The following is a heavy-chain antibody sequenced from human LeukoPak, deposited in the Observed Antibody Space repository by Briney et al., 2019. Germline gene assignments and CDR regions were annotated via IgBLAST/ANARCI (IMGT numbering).Heavy chain of an antibody. CDR2: INPNSGGT. CDR3: ANLMGTAYYYDMDV. Sequence: GASVKVSCKASGYTFTGYYMHWVRQAPGQGLEWMGWINPNSGGTNYAQKFQGRVTMTRDTSISTVYMEVNGLRSDDTAVYYCANLMGTAYYYDMDVWGQRTTVTVSS. D-gene: IGHD1/OR15-1a*01. V-gene: IGHV1-2*02. J-gene: IGHJ6*02. CDR1: GYTFTGYY.